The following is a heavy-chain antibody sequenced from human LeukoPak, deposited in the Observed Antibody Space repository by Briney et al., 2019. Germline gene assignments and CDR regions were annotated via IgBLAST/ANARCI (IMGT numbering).Heavy chain of an antibody. CDR3: CFGVLSSVFFDY. CDR1: GFTFSDYA. D-gene: IGHD3-3*01. CDR2: INVGGATA. Sequence: PGGSLRLSCSASGFTFSDYALNWVRQAPGKGLVWVSTINVGGATAYYADPVKGRFTTSRDTSKNTLYLYMNSLRAEDTALYYCCFGVLSSVFFDYWGQGTPVTVSS. V-gene: IGHV3-23*01. J-gene: IGHJ4*02.